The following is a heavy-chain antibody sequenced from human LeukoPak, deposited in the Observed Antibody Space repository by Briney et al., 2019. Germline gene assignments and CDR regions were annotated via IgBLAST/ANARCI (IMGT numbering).Heavy chain of an antibody. V-gene: IGHV1-8*01. CDR1: GYTFTSYD. Sequence: GASVKVSCKASGYTFTSYDINWVRQATGQGLEWMGWMNPNSGNTGYAQKFQGRVTMTRNTSISTAYMELSSLRSEDTAVYYCARSLRYFDWLIYYYYYYGMDVWGQGTTVTVSS. J-gene: IGHJ6*02. CDR3: ARSLRYFDWLIYYYYYYGMDV. D-gene: IGHD3-9*01. CDR2: MNPNSGNT.